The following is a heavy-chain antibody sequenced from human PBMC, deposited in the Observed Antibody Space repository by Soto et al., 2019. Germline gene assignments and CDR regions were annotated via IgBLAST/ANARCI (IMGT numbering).Heavy chain of an antibody. CDR1: GFTFDDYA. CDR3: AKSGIAVAANFVAFDI. Sequence: PGGSLRLSCAASGFTFDDYAMHWVRQAPGKGLEWVSGISWNSGSIGYADSVKGRFTISRDNAKNSLYLQMNSLRAEDTALYYCAKSGIAVAANFVAFDIWGQGTMVTVS. V-gene: IGHV3-9*01. J-gene: IGHJ3*02. D-gene: IGHD6-19*01. CDR2: ISWNSGSI.